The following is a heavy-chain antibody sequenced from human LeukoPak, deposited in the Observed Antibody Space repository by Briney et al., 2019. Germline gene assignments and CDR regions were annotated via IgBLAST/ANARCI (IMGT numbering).Heavy chain of an antibody. V-gene: IGHV4-38-2*02. D-gene: IGHD3-22*01. CDR3: ARADYYDSSGLD. CDR2: IYHSGST. Sequence: SETLSLTCTVSGYSISSGYYWGWIRQPPGKGLEWIGSIYHSGSTYYNPSLKSRVTISVDTSKNQFSLKLSSVTAADTAVYYCARADYYDSSGLDWGQGTLVTVSS. CDR1: GYSISSGYY. J-gene: IGHJ4*02.